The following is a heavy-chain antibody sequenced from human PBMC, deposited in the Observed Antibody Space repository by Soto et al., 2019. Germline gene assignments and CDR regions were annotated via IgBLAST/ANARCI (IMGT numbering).Heavy chain of an antibody. J-gene: IGHJ5*02. Sequence: GGSLRLSCAASGFSFSDYQMNWVRQSPGRGLEWVSYISGSSSVLKYADSVKGRFTISRDNANNSVHLQLNGLRVEDTAVYYCARDYSSGWYAGGFDLWGQGPLVTV. CDR3: ARDYSSGWYAGGFDL. V-gene: IGHV3-48*03. CDR1: GFSFSDYQ. CDR2: ISGSSSVL. D-gene: IGHD6-19*01.